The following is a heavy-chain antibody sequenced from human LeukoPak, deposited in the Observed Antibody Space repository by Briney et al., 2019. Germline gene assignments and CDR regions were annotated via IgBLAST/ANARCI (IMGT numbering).Heavy chain of an antibody. CDR3: AREAAIAGDEDAFDI. V-gene: IGHV4-59*01. J-gene: IGHJ3*02. D-gene: IGHD3-16*01. CDR2: IYYSGST. Sequence: PSETLSLTCTVSGGSISSYYWSWIRQPPGKGLEWLGYIYYSGSTNYNPSLKSRVTISVATSKNQFSLKLSSVTAADTAVYYCAREAAIAGDEDAFDIWGQGTMVTVSS. CDR1: GGSISSYY.